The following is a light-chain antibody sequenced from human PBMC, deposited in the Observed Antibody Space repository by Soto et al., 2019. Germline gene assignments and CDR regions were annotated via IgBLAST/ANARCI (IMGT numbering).Light chain of an antibody. V-gene: IGKV1-5*01. CDR3: QQYNRYWT. CDR2: DAS. CDR1: QSISSW. J-gene: IGKJ1*01. Sequence: DIQMTQSPSTLSASVGASVTITGRASQSISSWLAWYQQKPGKAPKLLIYDASSLESGVPSRFSGSGSGTEFTLTISRLQPDDFATYYCQQYNRYWTFGQGTKVDIK.